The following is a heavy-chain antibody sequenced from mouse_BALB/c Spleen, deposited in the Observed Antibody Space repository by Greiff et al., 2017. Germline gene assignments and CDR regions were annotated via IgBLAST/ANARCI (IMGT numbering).Heavy chain of an antibody. Sequence: VMLVESGPGLVAPSQSLSITCTVSGFSLTGYGVHWVRQPPGKGLEWLGMIWGGGSTDYNSALKSRLSISKDNSKSQVFLKMNSLQTDDTAMYYCARGNYYGSSRGGYFDVWGAGTTVTVSS. D-gene: IGHD1-1*01. J-gene: IGHJ1*01. CDR3: ARGNYYGSSRGGYFDV. V-gene: IGHV2-6-7*01. CDR2: IWGGGST. CDR1: GFSLTGYG.